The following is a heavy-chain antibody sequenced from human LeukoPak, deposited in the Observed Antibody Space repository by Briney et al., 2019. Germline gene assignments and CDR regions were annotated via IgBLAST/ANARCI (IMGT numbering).Heavy chain of an antibody. CDR2: ISYDGSDK. CDR1: GFTFSTYS. CDR3: ARPNYGSHWGYFDY. Sequence: GGSLRLSCAASGFTFSTYSMHWVRQAPGKGLQWVAVISYDGSDKYYADSVKGRFTISRDNSKSTVYLQMSTLTAEDTAVYYCARPNYGSHWGYFDYWGQGPLVTVSS. V-gene: IGHV3-30*04. D-gene: IGHD4-17*01. J-gene: IGHJ4*02.